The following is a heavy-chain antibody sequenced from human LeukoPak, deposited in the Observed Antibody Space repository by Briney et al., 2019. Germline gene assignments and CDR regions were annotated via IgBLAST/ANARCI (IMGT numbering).Heavy chain of an antibody. V-gene: IGHV3-7*01. CDR3: ATQSYGLFAY. J-gene: IGHJ4*02. D-gene: IGHD4-17*01. CDR1: EFSFKNYW. Sequence: GGSLRLSCAASEFSFKNYWMSWVRQAPGKGLEWVANIQQDGSNKFYADSVKGRFTISRDNARNSLYLQMNSLRPDDTAVYYCATQSYGLFAYWGQGTLVTVSS. CDR2: IQQDGSNK.